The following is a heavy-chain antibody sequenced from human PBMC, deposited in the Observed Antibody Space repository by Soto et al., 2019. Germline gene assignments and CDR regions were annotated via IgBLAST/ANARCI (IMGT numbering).Heavy chain of an antibody. CDR3: ARQVTYDILAPPCLLDS. J-gene: IGHJ4*02. CDR1: GGSIRSYC. D-gene: IGHD3-9*01. CDR2: ICNSGTT. Sequence: SETLSLTCTVSGGSIRSYCWTWIRQPPGEGLEWIGCICNSGTTNYNPSLKSRVAISIDTSRNQFSLNLRSVTAADTAVYYCARQVTYDILAPPCLLDSWGQGSLVTVSS. V-gene: IGHV4-59*08.